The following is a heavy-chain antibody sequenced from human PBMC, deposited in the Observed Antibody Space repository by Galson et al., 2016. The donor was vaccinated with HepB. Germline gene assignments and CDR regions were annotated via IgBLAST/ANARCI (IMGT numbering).Heavy chain of an antibody. CDR2: ISGRGGST. J-gene: IGHJ4*03. D-gene: IGHD6-13*01. CDR1: GFAFSSYA. CDR3: SPLPTGQQPYYFDY. V-gene: IGHV3-23*01. Sequence: SLRLSCAASGFAFSSYAMSWVRQAPGKGLEWVSGISGRGGSTSYADSVEGRFTISRDNSKNTLYLQMNRLRIEDTAVYYCSPLPTGQQPYYFDYWGQGTKVTVSS.